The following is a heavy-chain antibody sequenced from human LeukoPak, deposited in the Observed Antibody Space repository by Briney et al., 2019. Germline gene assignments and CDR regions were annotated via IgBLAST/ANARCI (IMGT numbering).Heavy chain of an antibody. CDR2: ISANNGET. CDR3: ARVPPSAHQLLSSDY. CDR1: GYTFTNYG. D-gene: IGHD2-2*01. Sequence: ASVKVSCKASGYTFTNYGISWVRQAPGQGLEWMAWISANNGETRYAQNFQGRVTMTTDTSTSTAYIELRSLRSDDTAVYYCARVPPSAHQLLSSDYWGQGTQVTVSS. V-gene: IGHV1-18*04. J-gene: IGHJ4*02.